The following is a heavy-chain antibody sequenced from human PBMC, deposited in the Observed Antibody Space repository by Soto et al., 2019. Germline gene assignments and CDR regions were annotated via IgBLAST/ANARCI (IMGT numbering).Heavy chain of an antibody. D-gene: IGHD3-10*01. V-gene: IGHV1-2*02. Sequence: ASVKFSCKASGYTFTGYYMHWVRQAPGQGLEWMGWINPNSGGTNYSQKFQGRVTITRDTSASTAYMELSSLRSEDTALYYCAKESGYYYGPSDYWGQGTLVTVSS. CDR2: INPNSGGT. CDR3: AKESGYYYGPSDY. CDR1: GYTFTGYY. J-gene: IGHJ4*02.